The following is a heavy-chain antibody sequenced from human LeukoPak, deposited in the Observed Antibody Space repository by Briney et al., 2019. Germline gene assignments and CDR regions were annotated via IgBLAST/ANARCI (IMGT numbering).Heavy chain of an antibody. CDR2: IYYSGST. Sequence: IYYSGSTYYNPSLKSRVTISVDTSKNQFSLKLSSVTAADTAVYYCARDVGIAVAADGYFDYWGQGTLVTVSS. CDR3: ARDVGIAVAADGYFDY. D-gene: IGHD6-19*01. J-gene: IGHJ4*02. V-gene: IGHV4-31*02.